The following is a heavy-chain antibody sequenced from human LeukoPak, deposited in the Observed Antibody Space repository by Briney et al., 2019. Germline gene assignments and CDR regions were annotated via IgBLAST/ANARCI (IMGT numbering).Heavy chain of an antibody. J-gene: IGHJ4*02. CDR2: MSPNSGDT. V-gene: IGHV1-8*02. D-gene: IGHD7-27*01. CDR3: ARGPPNWGFDF. Sequence: ASVKVSCKASGGTFSSYAISWARHATGQGLEWMGWMSPNSGDTGYAQKFQGRVTMTRDTSISTAYMELTSLRSEDTAIYYCARGPPNWGFDFWGQGALVTVSS. CDR1: GGTFSSYA.